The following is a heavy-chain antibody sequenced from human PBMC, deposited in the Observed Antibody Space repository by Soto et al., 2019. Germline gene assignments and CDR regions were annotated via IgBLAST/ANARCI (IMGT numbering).Heavy chain of an antibody. J-gene: IGHJ6*02. CDR2: ISAYNGNT. Sequence: EASVKVSCKASGYTFTSYGISWVRQAPGQGLEWMGWISAYNGNTNYAQKLQGRVTMTTDTSTSTAYMELRSLRSDDTAVYYCARDSSAMVSYYDYGMDVWGQGTTVTVSS. CDR1: GYTFTSYG. CDR3: ARDSSAMVSYYDYGMDV. V-gene: IGHV1-18*01. D-gene: IGHD5-18*01.